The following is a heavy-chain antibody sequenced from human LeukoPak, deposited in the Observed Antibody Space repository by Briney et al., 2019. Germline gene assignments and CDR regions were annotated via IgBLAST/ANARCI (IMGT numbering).Heavy chain of an antibody. J-gene: IGHJ4*02. V-gene: IGHV4-59*01. CDR1: GGPISSYY. CDR2: IYYSGST. Sequence: SETLSLTCTVSGGPISSYYWSWLRQPPGKGLEWVGYIYYSGSTNYNPSLKSRVTISVDTSKNQFSLKLSSVTAADTAVYYCARRNLNYYDSSGYYYSFFDYWGQGTLVTVSS. CDR3: ARRNLNYYDSSGYYYSFFDY. D-gene: IGHD3-22*01.